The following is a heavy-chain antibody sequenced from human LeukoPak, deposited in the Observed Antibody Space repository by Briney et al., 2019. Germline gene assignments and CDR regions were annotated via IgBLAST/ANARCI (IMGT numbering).Heavy chain of an antibody. CDR2: IYYSGST. Sequence: SETLSLTCTVSGGSISSSSYYWGWIRQPPGKGLEWIGSIYYSGSTYYNPSLKSRVTISVDTSKNQFSLKLSSVTAADTAVYYCARDHYDILTGYYSYNWFDPWGQGTLVTVSS. J-gene: IGHJ5*02. D-gene: IGHD3-9*01. V-gene: IGHV4-39*07. CDR3: ARDHYDILTGYYSYNWFDP. CDR1: GGSISSSSYY.